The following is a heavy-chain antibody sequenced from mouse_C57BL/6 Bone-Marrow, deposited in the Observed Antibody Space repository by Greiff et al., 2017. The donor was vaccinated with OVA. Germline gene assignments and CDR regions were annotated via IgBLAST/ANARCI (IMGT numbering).Heavy chain of an antibody. CDR1: GFSFNTYA. V-gene: IGHV10-1*01. CDR2: IRSKSNNYAT. Sequence: EVKLMESGGGLVQPKGSLKLSCAASGFSFNTYAMNWVRQAPGKGLEWVARIRSKSNNYATYYADSVKDRFTISRDDSESMLYLQMNNLKTEDTAMYYCVRHDDVGYFDYWGQGTTLTVSS. D-gene: IGHD2-3*01. J-gene: IGHJ2*01. CDR3: VRHDDVGYFDY.